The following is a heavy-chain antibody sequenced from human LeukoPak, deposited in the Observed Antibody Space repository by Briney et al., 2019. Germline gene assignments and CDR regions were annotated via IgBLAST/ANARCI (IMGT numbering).Heavy chain of an antibody. CDR1: GFIFNTYV. CDR2: VVVDVRHT. Sequence: GGCLTPSCAPSGFIFNTYVMSCVRHPPGNGLEWVSSVVVDVRHTYYADSLKRRFTTSRDNSKHPLFLQMNSLRVEDTAEYYCDKGISLDGYTFERRADHWAQSPLVPVSS. CDR3: DKGISLDGYTFERRADH. J-gene: IGHJ1*01. D-gene: IGHD5-24*01. V-gene: IGHV3-23*01.